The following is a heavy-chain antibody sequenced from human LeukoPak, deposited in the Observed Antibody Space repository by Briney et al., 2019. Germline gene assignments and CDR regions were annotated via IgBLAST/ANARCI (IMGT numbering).Heavy chain of an antibody. CDR1: GFTFSSYS. CDR3: AKPRAMAIHYFDY. CDR2: ISGSGGST. Sequence: GGSLRLSCAASGFTFSSYSMNWVRQAPGKGLEWVSAISGSGGSTYYADSVKGRFTISRDNSKNTLYLQMNSLRAEDTAVYYCAKPRAMAIHYFDYWGQGTLVTVSS. V-gene: IGHV3-23*01. J-gene: IGHJ4*02. D-gene: IGHD5-18*01.